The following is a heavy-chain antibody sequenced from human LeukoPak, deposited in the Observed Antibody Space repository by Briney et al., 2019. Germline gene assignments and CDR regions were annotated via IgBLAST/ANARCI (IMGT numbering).Heavy chain of an antibody. J-gene: IGHJ4*02. Sequence: HRASVKVSCKASGGTFSSYAISWVRQAPGQGLEWMGRINPNSGGTNYAQKFQGRVTMTRDTSISTAYMELSRLTSDDTALYYCAWGQWLDYWGQGTLVTVSS. CDR2: INPNSGGT. CDR3: AWGQWLDY. D-gene: IGHD6-19*01. V-gene: IGHV1-2*06. CDR1: GGTFSSYA.